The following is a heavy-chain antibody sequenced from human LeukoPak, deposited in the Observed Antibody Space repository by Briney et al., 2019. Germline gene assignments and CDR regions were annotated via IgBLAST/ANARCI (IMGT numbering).Heavy chain of an antibody. Sequence: GGSLRLSCAASGFTFSSCAMHWVRQAPGKGLEWVAVTSYDGSNKYYADSVKGRFTISRDNSKNTLYPQMNSLRAEDTAVYYCARDGARLEPHYGMDVWGQGTTVTVSS. J-gene: IGHJ6*02. CDR2: TSYDGSNK. D-gene: IGHD1-1*01. CDR3: ARDGARLEPHYGMDV. V-gene: IGHV3-30-3*01. CDR1: GFTFSSCA.